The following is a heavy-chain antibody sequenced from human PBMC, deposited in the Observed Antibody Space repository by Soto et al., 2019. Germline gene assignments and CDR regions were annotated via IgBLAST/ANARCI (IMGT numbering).Heavy chain of an antibody. J-gene: IGHJ5*02. V-gene: IGHV1-3*01. D-gene: IGHD6-13*01. Sequence: SVKVSWKASGYTFTSYGIHWVRQAPGQRLEWMGWINAANGDTKYTPKFQGRVTITRDTSASTAYMELSSLRSEDTAVYYCVRRHVSATGIDWFDPWGQGTLVTVSS. CDR2: INAANGDT. CDR1: GYTFTSYG. CDR3: VRRHVSATGIDWFDP.